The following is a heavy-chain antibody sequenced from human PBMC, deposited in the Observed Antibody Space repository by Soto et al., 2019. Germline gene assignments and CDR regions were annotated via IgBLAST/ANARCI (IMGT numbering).Heavy chain of an antibody. CDR1: GDSVSSNSAA. CDR2: TYYRSKWYN. Sequence: SQTLSLTCAISGDSVSSNSAAWNWIRQSPSRGLEWLGRTYYRSKWYNDYAVSVKSRITINPDTSKNQFSLQLNSVTPEDTAVYYCARGVWFGEQDYYYYGMDVGGQGTTVTVSS. CDR3: ARGVWFGEQDYYYYGMDV. V-gene: IGHV6-1*01. D-gene: IGHD3-10*01. J-gene: IGHJ6*02.